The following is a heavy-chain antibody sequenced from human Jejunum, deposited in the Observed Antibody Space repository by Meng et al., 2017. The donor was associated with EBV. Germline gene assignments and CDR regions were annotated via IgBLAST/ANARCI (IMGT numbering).Heavy chain of an antibody. CDR1: GFTVTSDA. D-gene: IGHD1/OR15-1a*01. CDR3: ARESGSELEQPNYNWFGP. CDR2: INAGSGYT. Sequence: QGQVVQSGAELKPPGVSVKVSCKASGFTVTSDAMHWVRQAPGQRLEWMGWINAGSGYTRYSQKFQGRVTITRDTSASIVYMELSSLRSEDTAVYFCARESGSELEQPNYNWFGPWGQGTLVTVSS. V-gene: IGHV1-3*01. J-gene: IGHJ5*02.